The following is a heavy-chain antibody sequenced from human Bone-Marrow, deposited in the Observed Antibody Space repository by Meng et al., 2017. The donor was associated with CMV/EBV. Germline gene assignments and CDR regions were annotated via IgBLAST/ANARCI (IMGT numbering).Heavy chain of an antibody. J-gene: IGHJ6*02. Sequence: GESLKISCAASGFTFSSYWMHWVRQAPGKGLVWVSRINSDGSSTSYADSVKGRFTISRDNAKNSLYLQMNSLRAEDTAVYYCARDGTLLDSSGSLTSGYYYYGMDVWGQGTTVTVSS. CDR3: ARDGTLLDSSGSLTSGYYYYGMDV. CDR1: GFTFSSYW. V-gene: IGHV3-74*01. D-gene: IGHD3-22*01. CDR2: INSDGSST.